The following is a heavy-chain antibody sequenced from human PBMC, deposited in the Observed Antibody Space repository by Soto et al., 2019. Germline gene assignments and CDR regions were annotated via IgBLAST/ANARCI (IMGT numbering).Heavy chain of an antibody. J-gene: IGHJ4*02. Sequence: SETLSLTCTVSGGSISSSSYYWGWIRQPPGKGLEWIGSIYYSGSTNYNPSLKSRVTISVDTSKNQFSLKLSSVTAADTAVYYCARGHDFWSGYWYWGQGTLVTVSS. CDR3: ARGHDFWSGYWY. CDR1: GGSISSSSYY. CDR2: IYYSGST. D-gene: IGHD3-3*01. V-gene: IGHV4-39*07.